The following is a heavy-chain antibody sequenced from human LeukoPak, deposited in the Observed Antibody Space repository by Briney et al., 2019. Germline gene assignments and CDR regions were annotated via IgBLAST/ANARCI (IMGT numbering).Heavy chain of an antibody. Sequence: PGGSLRLSCGASGLTFSSYTMNWVRQAPGKGLEWVSAISGSGGTTYYADSVKGRFTISRDNSKNTLYLQMNSLRAEDTAVYYCARDNYYYYGMDVWGQGTTVTVSS. CDR3: ARDNYYYYGMDV. CDR1: GLTFSSYT. V-gene: IGHV3-23*01. J-gene: IGHJ6*02. CDR2: ISGSGGTT.